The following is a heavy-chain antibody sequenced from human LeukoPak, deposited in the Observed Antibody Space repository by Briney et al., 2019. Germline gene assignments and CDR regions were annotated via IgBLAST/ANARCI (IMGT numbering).Heavy chain of an antibody. J-gene: IGHJ4*02. V-gene: IGHV3-23*01. CDR3: AKIPAGLYFDY. CDR1: GFTFSSYA. CDR2: TSGSGGST. Sequence: GGSLRLSCAASGFTFSSYAMSWVRQAPGKGLEWVSATSGSGGSTYYADSVKGRFTISRDNSKNTLYLQMNSLRAENTAVYYCAKIPAGLYFDYWGQGTLVTVSS.